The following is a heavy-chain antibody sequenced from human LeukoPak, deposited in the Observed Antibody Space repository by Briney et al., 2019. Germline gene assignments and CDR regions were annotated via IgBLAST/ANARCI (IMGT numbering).Heavy chain of an antibody. CDR2: ISSSSSYI. CDR3: AREGYSSSWYYFDY. D-gene: IGHD6-13*01. V-gene: IGHV3-11*06. Sequence: PGGSLRLSCAASGFTFSDYYMSWIRQAPGKGLEWVSSISSSSSYIYYADSVKGRFTISRDNAKNSLYLQMNSLRAEDTAVYYCAREGYSSSWYYFDYWGQGTLVTVSS. J-gene: IGHJ4*02. CDR1: GFTFSDYY.